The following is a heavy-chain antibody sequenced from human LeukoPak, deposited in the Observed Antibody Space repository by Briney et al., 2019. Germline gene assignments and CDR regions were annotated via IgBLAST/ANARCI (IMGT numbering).Heavy chain of an antibody. CDR1: GFTFSSYG. J-gene: IGHJ6*02. CDR3: AKQLGYDFWSGQPFGMDV. Sequence: GRSLRLSCAASGFTFSSYGMHWVRQAPGKGLEWVAVISYDGSNKYYADSVKGRFTISRDNSKNTLYLQMNSLRAEDTAVYYCAKQLGYDFWSGQPFGMDVWGQGTTVTVSS. D-gene: IGHD3-3*01. CDR2: ISYDGSNK. V-gene: IGHV3-30*18.